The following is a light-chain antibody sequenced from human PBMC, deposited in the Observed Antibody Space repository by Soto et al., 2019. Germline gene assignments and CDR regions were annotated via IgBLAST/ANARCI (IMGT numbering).Light chain of an antibody. CDR2: DAS. CDR1: QSISSW. CDR3: QQYNTYWS. J-gene: IGKJ1*01. V-gene: IGKV1-5*01. Sequence: DIQMTQSPSTLSASVGDRVTITCRASQSISSWLAWYQQKPGKAPKLLMYDASSLERGVPSRFRGSGSETEFTLTISSLQPDEFATYYGQQYNTYWSFGQGTKVEI.